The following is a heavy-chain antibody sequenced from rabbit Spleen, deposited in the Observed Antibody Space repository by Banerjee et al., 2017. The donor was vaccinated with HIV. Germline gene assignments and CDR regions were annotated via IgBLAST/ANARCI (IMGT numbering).Heavy chain of an antibody. CDR1: GLDFSSSYY. J-gene: IGHJ4*01. D-gene: IGHD6-1*01. V-gene: IGHV1S43*01. CDR2: INTGSGST. CDR3: ARGPPYAGYAGYGYVYLNL. Sequence: QQQLVESGGGLVKPGAPLTLTCQASGLDFSSSYYMCWVRQAPGKGLEWIGCINTGSGSTYYATWVNGRFTISSHNAQNTLYLQLKSLTAADTATYFCARGPPYAGYAGYGYVYLNLWGQGTLVTVS.